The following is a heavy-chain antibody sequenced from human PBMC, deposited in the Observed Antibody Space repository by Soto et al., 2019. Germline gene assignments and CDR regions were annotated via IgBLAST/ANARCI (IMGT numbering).Heavy chain of an antibody. CDR2: ISAYNGNT. CDR1: GYTFTSYG. V-gene: IGHV1-18*01. J-gene: IGHJ5*02. CDR3: ARDQEGITMIVGGT. Sequence: GASVKVSCKASGYTFTSYGISWVWQAPGQGLEWMGWISAYNGNTNYAQKFQGRVTMTTDTSTSTAYMELRSLRSDDTAVYYCARDQEGITMIVGGTWGQGTLVTVSS. D-gene: IGHD3-22*01.